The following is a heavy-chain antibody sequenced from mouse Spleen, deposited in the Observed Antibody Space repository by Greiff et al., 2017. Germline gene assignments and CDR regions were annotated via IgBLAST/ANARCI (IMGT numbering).Heavy chain of an antibody. CDR3: ARVYYGNHGGFAY. Sequence: QVHVKQSGPGLVAPSQSLSITCTVSGFSLTSYGVDWVRQSPGKGLEWLGVIWGGGSTNYNSALKSRLSISKDNSKSQVFLKMNSLQTDDTAMYYCARVYYGNHGGFAYWGQGTLVTVSA. J-gene: IGHJ3*01. CDR1: GFSLTSYG. V-gene: IGHV2-6*01. D-gene: IGHD2-1*01. CDR2: IWGGGST.